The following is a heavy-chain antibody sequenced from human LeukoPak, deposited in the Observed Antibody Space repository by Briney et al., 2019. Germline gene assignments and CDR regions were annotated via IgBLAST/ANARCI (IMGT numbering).Heavy chain of an antibody. CDR2: IYYSGST. Sequence: SEALSLTCTVSGGSISSHYWSWTRQPPGKGLEWIGYIYYSGSTNYNPSLKSRVTISVDTSKNQFSLKLSSVTAADTAVYYCARDRFVYDFWSGYPYYYYYYMDVWGKGTTVTVSS. J-gene: IGHJ6*03. D-gene: IGHD3-3*01. CDR1: GGSISSHY. V-gene: IGHV4-59*11. CDR3: ARDRFVYDFWSGYPYYYYYYMDV.